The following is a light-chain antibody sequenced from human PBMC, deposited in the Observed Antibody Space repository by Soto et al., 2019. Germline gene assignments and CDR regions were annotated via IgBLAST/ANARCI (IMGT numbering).Light chain of an antibody. V-gene: IGKV3-15*01. CDR2: GAS. CDR1: QSVRDN. Sequence: EIVMTQSPTTLSVSPGERATLSCRASQSVRDNLAWYQQKPGQAPRLLIYGASTRATGIPARFIGSGSGTEFTLTISSLQSEDFAVYYCQYYDSWPPLFGPGTKVDIK. CDR3: QYYDSWPPL. J-gene: IGKJ3*01.